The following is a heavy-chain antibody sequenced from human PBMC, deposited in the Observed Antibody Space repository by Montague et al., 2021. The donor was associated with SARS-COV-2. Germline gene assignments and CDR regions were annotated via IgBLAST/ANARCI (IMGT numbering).Heavy chain of an antibody. CDR2: VLYNKGT. D-gene: IGHD3-16*01. CDR1: GVSVTDYY. CDR3: VRQPHYDGLNCPPDF. V-gene: IGHV4-59*08. Sequence: SETLSLTCTVSGVSVTDYYWSWIRQPPGKGLEWVGDVLYNKGTNFNPSLKSRVAISVDTSKNQFSLRLTSVTAADTAFYYCVRQPHYDGLNCPPDFWDRGTLVTVSS. J-gene: IGHJ4*02.